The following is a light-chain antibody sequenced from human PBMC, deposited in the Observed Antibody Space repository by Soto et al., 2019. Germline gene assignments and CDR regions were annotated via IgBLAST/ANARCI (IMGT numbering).Light chain of an antibody. CDR3: LLSYSGARGV. CDR1: TGAVTSGHY. CDR2: DTS. Sequence: QTVVTQEPSLTVSPGGTVTLTCGSSTGAVTSGHYPYWFQQKPGQAPRTLIYDTSNKHSWTPARFSGSLLGGKAALTLSGAQPEDEAECYCLLSYSGARGVFGTGTKLTVL. J-gene: IGLJ1*01. V-gene: IGLV7-46*01.